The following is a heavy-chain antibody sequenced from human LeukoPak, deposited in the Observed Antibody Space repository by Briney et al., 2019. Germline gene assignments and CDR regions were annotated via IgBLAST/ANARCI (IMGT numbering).Heavy chain of an antibody. V-gene: IGHV4-34*01. Sequence: SETLSLTCAVYGGSLSGYYWSWVRQPPGKGLEWIGEINHSGSTNYNPPLKSRVTISVDTTKNQFSLKLSTVTAADTAVYYCARGGGYCSSTSCYRLLDWFDPWGQGTLVTVSS. D-gene: IGHD2-2*02. CDR1: GGSLSGYY. J-gene: IGHJ5*02. CDR2: INHSGST. CDR3: ARGGGYCSSTSCYRLLDWFDP.